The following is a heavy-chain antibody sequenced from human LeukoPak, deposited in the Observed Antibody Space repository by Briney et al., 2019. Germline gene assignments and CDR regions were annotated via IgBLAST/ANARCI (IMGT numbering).Heavy chain of an antibody. CDR2: IWYDGSNK. J-gene: IGHJ6*02. CDR3: ARTTYGHNHYYYYGMDV. V-gene: IGHV3-33*01. D-gene: IGHD1-1*01. CDR1: GFTFSSYG. Sequence: GGSLRLSCAASGFTFSSYGMHWVRQAPGKGLEWVAVIWYDGSNKYYADSVKGRFTISRDNSKNTLYLQMNSLRAEDTAVYYCARTTYGHNHYYYYGMDVWGQGTTVTVSS.